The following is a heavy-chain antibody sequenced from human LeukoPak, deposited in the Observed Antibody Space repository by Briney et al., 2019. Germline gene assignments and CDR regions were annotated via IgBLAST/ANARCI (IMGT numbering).Heavy chain of an antibody. D-gene: IGHD1-26*01. CDR1: GFTFSSYG. CDR2: ISYDGSNK. Sequence: PGRSLRLSCAASGFTFSSYGMHWVRQAPGKGLEWVAVISYDGSNKYYADSVKGRFTISRDNAKNTLYLQMSSLRAEDTAMYFCACRGSHYGTDFDYWGQGTLVTASS. CDR3: ACRGSHYGTDFDY. J-gene: IGHJ4*02. V-gene: IGHV3-30*03.